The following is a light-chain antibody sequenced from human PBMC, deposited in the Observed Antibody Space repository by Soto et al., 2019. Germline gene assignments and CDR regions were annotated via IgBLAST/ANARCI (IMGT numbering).Light chain of an antibody. CDR2: DVS. CDR1: SSDVGGYNY. Sequence: QSVLTQPRSVSGSPGQSVTISCIGTSSDVGGYNYVSWYQHHPGKAPKVIIYDVSRRPSGVPDRFSGSKSANTASLTISGLQAEDEADYYCCSYAGKYTRVFGGGTKLTVL. V-gene: IGLV2-11*01. J-gene: IGLJ3*02. CDR3: CSYAGKYTRV.